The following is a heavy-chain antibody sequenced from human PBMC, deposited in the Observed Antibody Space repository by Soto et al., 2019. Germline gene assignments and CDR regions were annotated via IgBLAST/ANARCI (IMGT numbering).Heavy chain of an antibody. D-gene: IGHD6-13*01. CDR1: GGSFSGYY. Sequence: SETLSLTCAVYGGSFSGYYWSWIRQPPGKGLEWIGEISHSGSTNYNPSLKSRVTISVDTSKNQFSLKLSSVTAADTAVYYCAREIRGGISRDVWGKGTTVTVSS. CDR2: ISHSGST. V-gene: IGHV4-34*01. CDR3: AREIRGGISRDV. J-gene: IGHJ6*04.